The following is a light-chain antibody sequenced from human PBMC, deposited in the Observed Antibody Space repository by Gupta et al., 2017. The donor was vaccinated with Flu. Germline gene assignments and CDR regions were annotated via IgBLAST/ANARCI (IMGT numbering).Light chain of an antibody. CDR1: SNDVGNYRC. Sequence: HSPLPHPASAAASPRDTSTISCTGTSNDVGNYRCVSWCHQRPGNAPQLVIFEVSYRPSGVSNRFSGSKSGNTASLTISGLHADDEADYYCTSYTGSPFPYVFGTGTKVTVL. CDR3: TSYTGSPFPYV. CDR2: EVS. V-gene: IGLV2-14*01. J-gene: IGLJ1*01.